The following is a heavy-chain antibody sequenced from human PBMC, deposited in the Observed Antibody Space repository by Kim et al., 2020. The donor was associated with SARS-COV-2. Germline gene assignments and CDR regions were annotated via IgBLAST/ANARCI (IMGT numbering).Heavy chain of an antibody. Sequence: GGSLRLSCAASGFTFSNYGMHWVRQAPGKGLEWVAVIWYDEKSEYYADSVRGRFTISRDNSKATVYLQMNSLSAEATAVYYCARALYYSTADAFDIWGQG. V-gene: IGHV3-33*08. CDR3: ARALYYSTADAFDI. J-gene: IGHJ3*02. D-gene: IGHD2-2*01. CDR2: IWYDEKSE. CDR1: GFTFSNYG.